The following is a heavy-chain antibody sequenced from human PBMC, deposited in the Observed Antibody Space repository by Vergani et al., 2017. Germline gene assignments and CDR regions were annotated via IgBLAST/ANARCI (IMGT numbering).Heavy chain of an antibody. J-gene: IGHJ5*02. CDR3: GKTQGTVVGTWWFDP. CDR2: TRPHEDGA. V-gene: IGHV3-30*02. CDR1: GLTLSSYG. Sequence: QVQLVESGGGVVQPGGSMRLSCSASGLTLSSYGVHWVRQAPGRGLESVNFTRPHEDGAFYSASVRGRFTVSRDNSKNTLYLEMNRLNVDDTAIYYCGKTQGTVVGTWWFDPWGQGTPVTVSS. D-gene: IGHD1-7*01.